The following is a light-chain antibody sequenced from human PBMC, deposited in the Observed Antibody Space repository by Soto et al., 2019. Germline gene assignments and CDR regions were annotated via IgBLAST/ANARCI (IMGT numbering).Light chain of an antibody. CDR2: LDSDGSH. V-gene: IGLV4-69*01. Sequence: QPVLTQSPSASASLGASVKLTCTMSSGHSTYAIAWHQQQPEKGPRYLMKLDSDGSHSKGDGIPDRFSGSSSGAERYLTISSLQSEDAADYYCQTWATGPDWVFGGGTTLTVL. CDR3: QTWATGPDWV. J-gene: IGLJ3*02. CDR1: SGHSTYA.